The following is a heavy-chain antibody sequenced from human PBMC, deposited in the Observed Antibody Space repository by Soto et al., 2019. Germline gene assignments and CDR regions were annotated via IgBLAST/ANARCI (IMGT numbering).Heavy chain of an antibody. CDR3: VKKSCSHTRCYTGWFFDL. Sequence: GGSLRLSCEASGFIFEDYDMHWVRQPPGKGLQWVSGISWNSGDKDYGDSVKGRFTISRDNAKNSLDLQMSSLRVEDTATYYCVKKSCSHTRCYTGWFFDLWGRGTLVNVSS. D-gene: IGHD2-15*01. J-gene: IGHJ2*01. CDR2: ISWNSGDK. V-gene: IGHV3-9*01. CDR1: GFIFEDYD.